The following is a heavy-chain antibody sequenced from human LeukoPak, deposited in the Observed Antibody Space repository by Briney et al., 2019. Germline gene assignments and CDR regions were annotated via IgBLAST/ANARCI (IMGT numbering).Heavy chain of an antibody. CDR2: ISWNSGSI. CDR3: AKGEPMTIVYYFDY. J-gene: IGHJ4*02. V-gene: IGHV3-9*01. Sequence: GGSLRLSCAASGFTFDDYAMHWVRQAPGKGLEWVSGISWNSGSIGYADSVKGRFTISRDNAKNSLYLQMNSLRAEDTALYYCAKGEPMTIVYYFDYWGQGTLVTASS. D-gene: IGHD4/OR15-4a*01. CDR1: GFTFDDYA.